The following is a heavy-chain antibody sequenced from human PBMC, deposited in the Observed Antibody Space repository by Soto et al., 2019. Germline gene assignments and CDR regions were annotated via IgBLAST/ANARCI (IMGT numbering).Heavy chain of an antibody. J-gene: IGHJ6*02. Sequence: PGGSLRLSCTASGFTSSDHYMDWVRQAPGKGLEWVGRIRNKARSYTTEYAASVKGRFTISRDDSKNSLYLQMNSLKSEDTAVYLCARVVGGRYVMDVWGQGTTVTVSS. D-gene: IGHD2-15*01. CDR2: IRNKARSYTT. CDR1: GFTSSDHY. CDR3: ARVVGGRYVMDV. V-gene: IGHV3-72*01.